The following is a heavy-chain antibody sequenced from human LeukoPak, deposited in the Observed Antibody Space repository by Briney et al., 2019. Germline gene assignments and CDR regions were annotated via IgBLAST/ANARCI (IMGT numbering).Heavy chain of an antibody. D-gene: IGHD3-10*01. J-gene: IGHJ4*02. CDR1: GGSISSRYY. Sequence: SETLSLTCTVSGGSISSRYYWVWIRQPPGKGLEWIGSFYYSGSTYYTPSLKSRLTFSADASRNQFSLKSISVTAADTAVYYCARAGYGSGSYYSHVEYWGQGALVTVSS. CDR3: ARAGYGSGSYYSHVEY. CDR2: FYYSGST. V-gene: IGHV4-39*07.